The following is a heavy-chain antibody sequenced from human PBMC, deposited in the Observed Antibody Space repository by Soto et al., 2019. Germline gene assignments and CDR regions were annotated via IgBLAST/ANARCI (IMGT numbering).Heavy chain of an antibody. D-gene: IGHD2-2*03. CDR1: GFSLSTSGVG. CDR2: IYWDDDK. V-gene: IGHV2-5*02. J-gene: IGHJ3*02. CDR3: VGAGDCSSTSCHDAFDI. Sequence: SGPTLVKPTQTLTLTCTFSGFSLSTSGVGVGWIRQPPGKALEWLALIYWDDDKRYSPSLKSRLTTTKDTSKNQVVLTMTNMDPVDTATYYCVGAGDCSSTSCHDAFDIWGQGTMVTVSS.